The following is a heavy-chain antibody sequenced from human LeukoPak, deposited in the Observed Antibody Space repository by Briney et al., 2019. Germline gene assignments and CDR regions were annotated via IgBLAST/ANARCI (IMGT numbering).Heavy chain of an antibody. J-gene: IGHJ1*01. CDR2: ISAYNGNT. V-gene: IGHV1-18*01. CDR3: ARGGGYYDSSGYKVEYFQH. CDR1: GYTFTSYG. D-gene: IGHD3-22*01. Sequence: ASVKVSCKASGYTFTSYGISWVRQAPGQGLEWMGWISAYNGNTNYAQKLQGRVTMTTDTSTSTAYMELRSLRSEDTAVYYCARGGGYYDSSGYKVEYFQHWGQGTLVTVSS.